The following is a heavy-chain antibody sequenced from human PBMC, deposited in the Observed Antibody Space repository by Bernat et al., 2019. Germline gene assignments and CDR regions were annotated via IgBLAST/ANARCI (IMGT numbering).Heavy chain of an antibody. V-gene: IGHV3-30*01. D-gene: IGHD6-13*01. J-gene: IGHJ4*02. Sequence: QVQLVESGGGVVQPGRSLRLSCAASGFTFSSYAMHWVRQAPGKGLEWVAVISYDGSNKYYADSVKGRFTISRDNSKNTLYLQMNSLRAEDTAVYYCARDRSSSWPLSVFVYWGQGTLVTVSS. CDR1: GFTFSSYA. CDR3: ARDRSSSWPLSVFVY. CDR2: ISYDGSNK.